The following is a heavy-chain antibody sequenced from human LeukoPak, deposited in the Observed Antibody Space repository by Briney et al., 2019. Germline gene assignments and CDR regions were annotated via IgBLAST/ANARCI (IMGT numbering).Heavy chain of an antibody. Sequence: GGSLRLSCAASGFTFSSYGMHWVRQAPGKGLEWVAVISYDGSNKYYADSVKGRFTISRDNSKNTLYQQMNSLRAEDTAVYYCAKDPGYYGSGSYFGNWGQGTLVTVSS. V-gene: IGHV3-30*18. J-gene: IGHJ4*02. D-gene: IGHD3-10*01. CDR2: ISYDGSNK. CDR1: GFTFSSYG. CDR3: AKDPGYYGSGSYFGN.